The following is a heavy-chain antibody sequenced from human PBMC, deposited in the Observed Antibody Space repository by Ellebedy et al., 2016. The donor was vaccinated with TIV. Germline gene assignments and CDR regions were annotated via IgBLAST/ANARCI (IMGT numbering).Heavy chain of an antibody. J-gene: IGHJ4*02. V-gene: IGHV3-7*03. CDR1: GFTFSNYW. CDR3: ARDSLWSRDY. Sequence: PGGSLRLSCAASGFTFSNYWMSWVRQAPGKGLEWVANIKEDGGEEYYVDSVKGRFTISRDNAKNSLYLQMNSLRVDDAAVYYCARDSLWSRDYWGQGTLVTVSS. CDR2: IKEDGGEE. D-gene: IGHD2-21*01.